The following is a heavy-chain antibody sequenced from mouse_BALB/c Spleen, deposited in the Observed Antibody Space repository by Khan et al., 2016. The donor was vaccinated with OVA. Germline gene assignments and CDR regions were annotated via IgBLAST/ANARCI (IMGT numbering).Heavy chain of an antibody. CDR3: AKFTPDYYSMDY. CDR2: IWGDGST. CDR1: GFSLTSYG. D-gene: IGHD2-12*01. J-gene: IGHJ4*01. V-gene: IGHV2-3*01. Sequence: QVQLKQSGPGLVAPSQSLSITCTVSGFSLTSYGVNWVRQPPGKGLEWLGVIWGDGSTTYHSALISRLIISKDNSKSHAFLKLNSLQTDDTATYYCAKFTPDYYSMDYWGQGTSVTVSS.